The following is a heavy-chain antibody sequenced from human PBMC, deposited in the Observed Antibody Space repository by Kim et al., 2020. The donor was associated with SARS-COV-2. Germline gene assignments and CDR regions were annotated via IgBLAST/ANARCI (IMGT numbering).Heavy chain of an antibody. CDR3: ARVVWWELHSLYNWFDP. Sequence: ASVKVSCKASGYTFTSYGISWVRQAPGQGLEWMGWISAYNGNTNYAQKLQGRVTMTTDTSTSTAYMELRSLRSDDTAVYYCARVVWWELHSLYNWFDPWGQGTLVTVSS. J-gene: IGHJ5*02. CDR2: ISAYNGNT. V-gene: IGHV1-18*01. CDR1: GYTFTSYG. D-gene: IGHD1-26*01.